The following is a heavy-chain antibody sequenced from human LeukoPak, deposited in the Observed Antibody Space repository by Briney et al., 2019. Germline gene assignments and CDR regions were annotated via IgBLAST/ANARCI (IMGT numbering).Heavy chain of an antibody. J-gene: IGHJ6*02. D-gene: IGHD2-8*01. CDR2: INPSGGST. CDR1: GYNFISYY. CDR3: AREDVVLVDAVRYYYYGMDV. Sequence: ASVKVSCKASGYNFISYYMHWVRQAPGQGLEWMGIINPSGGSTSYAQKLQDRATMTRDTSTSTVYMELSSLKSEDTAVYYCAREDVVLVDAVRYYYYGMDVWGQGTTVTVSS. V-gene: IGHV1-46*01.